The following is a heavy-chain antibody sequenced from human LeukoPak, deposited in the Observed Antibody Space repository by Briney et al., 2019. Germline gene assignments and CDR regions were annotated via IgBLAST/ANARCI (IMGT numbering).Heavy chain of an antibody. CDR1: GYTFTGYY. V-gene: IGHV1-2*02. J-gene: IGHJ6*02. CDR2: INPNSGGT. Sequence: GASVKVSCKASGYTFTGYYMHWVRQAPGQGREWMGWINPNSGGTNYAQKFQGRVTMTRDTSISTAYMELSRLRSDDTAVYYCARANYYYYGMDVWGQGTTVTVSS. CDR3: ARANYYYYGMDV.